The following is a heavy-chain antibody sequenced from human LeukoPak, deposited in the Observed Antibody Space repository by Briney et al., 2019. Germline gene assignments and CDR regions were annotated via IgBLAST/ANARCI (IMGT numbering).Heavy chain of an antibody. D-gene: IGHD7-27*01. Sequence: GGSLRLSCAASGFTFSSYGMHWVRQAPGKGLEWVGFIRSKAFGETAEYAASVKGRFTISRDDSKSIAYLQMNSLKTEDTAVYYCTRDRGSSTLGDYWGQGTLVTVSS. CDR1: GFTFSSYG. CDR3: TRDRGSSTLGDY. CDR2: IRSKAFGETA. J-gene: IGHJ4*02. V-gene: IGHV3-49*04.